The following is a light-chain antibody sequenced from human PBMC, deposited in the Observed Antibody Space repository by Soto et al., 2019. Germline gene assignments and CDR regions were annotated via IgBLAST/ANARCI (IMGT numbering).Light chain of an antibody. CDR1: QSVSGN. CDR3: QQYTDWPPLT. J-gene: IGKJ4*01. CDR2: GAS. V-gene: IGKV3-15*01. Sequence: EIVMTQSPATLSVSPGERATISCRASQSVSGNLARYQQKPGQAPRLLIYGASTRATGIPARFSGSGSGTEFNLTITSLQSEDFAVYYCQQYTDWPPLTFGGGTKVEIK.